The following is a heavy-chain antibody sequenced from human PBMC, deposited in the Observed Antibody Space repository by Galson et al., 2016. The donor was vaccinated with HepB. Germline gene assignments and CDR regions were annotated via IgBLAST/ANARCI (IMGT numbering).Heavy chain of an antibody. CDR1: GFTFSSYS. D-gene: IGHD6-13*01. CDR3: AREGIAGIGTHYYYYMDV. CDR2: ISSSGTTI. V-gene: IGHV3-48*02. J-gene: IGHJ6*03. Sequence: SLRLSCAASGFTFSSYSMNWVRQAPGKGLEYVSYISSSGTTIYYADSVKGRFTISSDSAKNSLYLQMNSLRDEDTAVYYCAREGIAGIGTHYYYYMDVWGKGTTVTVSS.